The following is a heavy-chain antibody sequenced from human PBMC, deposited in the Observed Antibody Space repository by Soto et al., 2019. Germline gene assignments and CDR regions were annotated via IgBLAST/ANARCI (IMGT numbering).Heavy chain of an antibody. CDR2: INHRGSL. D-gene: IGHD1-1*01. CDR3: ARELPQRQGRNMDV. V-gene: IGHV4-31*03. J-gene: IGHJ6*02. Sequence: SETLSLTCTVTGGSMATGDQYWTWIRHRPGEGLEWFGYINHRGSLYYNPSLESRVSMSVDTSKNQFSLNLSSVTAADTAVYYCARELPQRQGRNMDVWGQGTTVTVSS. CDR1: GGSMATGDQY.